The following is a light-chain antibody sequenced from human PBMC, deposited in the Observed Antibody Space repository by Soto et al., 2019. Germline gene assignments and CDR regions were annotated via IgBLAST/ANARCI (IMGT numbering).Light chain of an antibody. V-gene: IGKV3-11*01. CDR2: GAS. J-gene: IGKJ2*01. CDR3: QQRGSRPLYT. CDR1: QSVGSY. Sequence: EIVLTQSPATLSLSPGERATLSCRASQSVGSYLAWYQHKPGQAPRLLMYGASNRATGIPARFSGSGSGTYFTLTISSLEPEDFAVYFCQQRGSRPLYTFGQGTKLEIK.